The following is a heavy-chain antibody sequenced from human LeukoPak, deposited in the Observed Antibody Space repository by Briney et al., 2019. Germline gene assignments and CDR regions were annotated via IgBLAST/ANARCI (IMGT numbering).Heavy chain of an antibody. CDR1: GGSISSSSYY. CDR2: IYSSGRT. Sequence: NPSETLSLTCTVSGGSISSSSYYGGWIPRPPGKGLERIGSIYSSGRTYYTPSLKSPVTISVDTSKNQFSLKLSSVSGVDTSVYYCARYETDTFGGVIATTYFDYWGQGTLVTVSS. J-gene: IGHJ4*02. D-gene: IGHD3-16*02. CDR3: ARYETDTFGGVIATTYFDY. V-gene: IGHV4-39*01.